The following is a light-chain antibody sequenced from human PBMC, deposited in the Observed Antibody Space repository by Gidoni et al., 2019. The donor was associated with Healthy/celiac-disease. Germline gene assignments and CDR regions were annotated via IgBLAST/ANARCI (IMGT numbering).Light chain of an antibody. J-gene: IGLJ1*01. Sequence: QSALTQPASVSGSPGKSITISCTGTSSDVGGYNYVSWYQQHPGKAPKLMIYEVSNRPSGVSNRFSGSKSGNTASLTISGLQAEDEVDYYCSSYTSSSTPYVFGTGTKVTVL. CDR1: SSDVGGYNY. CDR2: EVS. V-gene: IGLV2-14*01. CDR3: SSYTSSSTPYV.